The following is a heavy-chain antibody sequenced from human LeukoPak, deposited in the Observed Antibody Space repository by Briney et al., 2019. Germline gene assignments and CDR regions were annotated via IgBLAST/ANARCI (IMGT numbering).Heavy chain of an antibody. CDR1: GGSISGYY. D-gene: IGHD3-10*01. CDR2: IYYSGST. Sequence: PSETQSLTCTVSGGSISGYYWSWIRQPPGKGLEWIGFIYYSGSTKYNPSLKSRVTISVDTSKNQFSLKLTSVTAADTAVYYCARYGSGSYSDDHFQHWGHGTLVTVSS. V-gene: IGHV4-59*08. CDR3: ARYGSGSYSDDHFQH. J-gene: IGHJ1*01.